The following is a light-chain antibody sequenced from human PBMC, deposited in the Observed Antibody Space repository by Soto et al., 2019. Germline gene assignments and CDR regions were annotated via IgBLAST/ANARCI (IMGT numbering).Light chain of an antibody. J-gene: IGKJ1*01. CDR2: AAS. CDR1: QGISNY. CDR3: QNYNGSPWT. Sequence: DIQMTQSPSSLSASVGDRVTITCRASQGISNYFVWYQQKPGKVPKLLIYAASTLQSGVPSRFSGSGSGTDFTLTIRSLQPEDVATYYCQNYNGSPWTFGQGTKVEIK. V-gene: IGKV1-27*01.